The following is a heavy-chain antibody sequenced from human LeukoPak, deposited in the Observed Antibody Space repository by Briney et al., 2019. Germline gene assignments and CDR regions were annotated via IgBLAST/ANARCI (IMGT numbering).Heavy chain of an antibody. V-gene: IGHV5-51*01. CDR3: ARAHGSGSSGGFDM. CDR1: GFHLPTHW. J-gene: IGHJ3*02. Sequence: GGAPETSLNGSGFHLPTHWLGLGPPSPRQGLGWMGMTYPGDSDTRYSPSLQGQVTMSADKSISTAYLQWSGLKASDTAMYYCARAHGSGSSGGFDMWGQGTMVTVSP. D-gene: IGHD3-10*01. CDR2: TYPGDSDT.